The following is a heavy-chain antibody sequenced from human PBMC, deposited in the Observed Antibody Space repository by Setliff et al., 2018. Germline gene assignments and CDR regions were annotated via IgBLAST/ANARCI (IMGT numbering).Heavy chain of an antibody. CDR3: ARGDDSSGYFSY. CDR1: GYSISSGYY. D-gene: IGHD3-22*01. CDR2: IYHSGST. V-gene: IGHV4-38-2*01. Sequence: PSETLSLTCAVSGYSISSGYYWGWIRQPPGKGLEWIGSIYHSGSTYYNPSLKSRVTISVDTSKNQFSLKLSSATAADTAVYYCARGDDSSGYFSYWGQGTLVTVSS. J-gene: IGHJ4*02.